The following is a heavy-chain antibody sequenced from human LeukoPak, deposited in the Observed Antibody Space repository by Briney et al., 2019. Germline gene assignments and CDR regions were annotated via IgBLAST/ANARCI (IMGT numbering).Heavy chain of an antibody. D-gene: IGHD2-15*01. Sequence: PSETLSLTCTVSGGSISSYYWSWIRQPPGKGLEWIGYIYYSGSTNYNPSLKSRVTISVDTSKNQFSLKLSSVTAADTAVYYCARGYCSGGSRYGPWGQGTLVTVSS. CDR2: IYYSGST. CDR3: ARGYCSGGSRYGP. J-gene: IGHJ5*02. V-gene: IGHV4-59*08. CDR1: GGSISSYY.